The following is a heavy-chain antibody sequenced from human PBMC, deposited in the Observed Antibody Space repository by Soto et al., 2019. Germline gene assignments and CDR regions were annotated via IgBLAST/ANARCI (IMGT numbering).Heavy chain of an antibody. Sequence: SETLSLTCAVSGGSISSGGYSWSWIRQPPGKGLEWIGYIYHSGSTYYNPSLKSRVTISVDRSKNQFSLKLSSVTAADTAVYYCARASGSYYDSSGRRSAFDIWGQGTMVT. CDR2: IYHSGST. CDR1: GGSISSGGYS. D-gene: IGHD3-22*01. V-gene: IGHV4-30-2*01. CDR3: ARASGSYYDSSGRRSAFDI. J-gene: IGHJ3*02.